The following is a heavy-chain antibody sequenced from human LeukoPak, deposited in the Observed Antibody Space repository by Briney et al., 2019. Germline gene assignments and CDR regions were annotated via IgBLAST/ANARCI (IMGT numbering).Heavy chain of an antibody. Sequence: PGGSLKLSCAASGFTFSSYAMGWVRQAPGEGLEWVSAISGGSTYYADSVKGRFTISRDNSKNTLYLQMNSLRAEDTAVYYCAKGTTMIVVVRYYFDYWGQGTLVTVSS. CDR3: AKGTTMIVVVRYYFDY. V-gene: IGHV3-23*01. CDR1: GFTFSSYA. D-gene: IGHD3-22*01. CDR2: ISGGST. J-gene: IGHJ4*02.